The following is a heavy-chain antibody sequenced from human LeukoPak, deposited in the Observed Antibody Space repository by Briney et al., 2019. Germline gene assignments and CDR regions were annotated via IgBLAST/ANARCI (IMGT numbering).Heavy chain of an antibody. CDR2: IFYSGST. CDR1: GASISSYY. D-gene: IGHD6-13*01. CDR3: ASGPYPAAGTDHQFDY. Sequence: SETLSLTCTVSGASISSYYWSWIQQPPGKGLEWIGYIFYSGSTLYNPSLQSRVTISVDTSKNQFSLKLTSVTAADTAVYYCASGPYPAAGTDHQFDYWGQGTLVTVSS. J-gene: IGHJ4*02. V-gene: IGHV4-59*01.